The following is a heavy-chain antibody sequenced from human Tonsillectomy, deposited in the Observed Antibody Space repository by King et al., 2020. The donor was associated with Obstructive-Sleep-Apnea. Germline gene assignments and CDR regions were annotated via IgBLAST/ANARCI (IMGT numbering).Heavy chain of an antibody. V-gene: IGHV4-31*03. J-gene: IGHJ4*02. Sequence: QLQESGPGLMKPSQTLSLTCTVSGGSISSGGYYWSWIRQHPGKGLEWIAYIYYSGGTYYNPSLKSRATMSVDTSKNQFSLRLTSVTAADTAVYYFARRGYCSGGTCYLYFDYWGQGTLVTVSS. CDR3: ARRGYCSGGTCYLYFDY. CDR2: IYYSGGT. CDR1: GGSISSGGYY. D-gene: IGHD2-15*01.